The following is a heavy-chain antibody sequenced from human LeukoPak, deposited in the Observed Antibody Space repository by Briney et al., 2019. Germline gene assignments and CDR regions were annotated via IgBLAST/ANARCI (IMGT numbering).Heavy chain of an antibody. Sequence: GGSLRLSCAASGFSFSNYGMHWVRQAPGKGLEWVALLVCDGFYKYYADSVKGRFTISRDDSTNTVYLHLSSLRAEDTAVYYCAKDLIARVRGSPMDVWGQGTRVIVSS. D-gene: IGHD3-10*01. V-gene: IGHV3-30*18. CDR2: LVCDGFYK. CDR3: AKDLIARVRGSPMDV. CDR1: GFSFSNYG. J-gene: IGHJ6*02.